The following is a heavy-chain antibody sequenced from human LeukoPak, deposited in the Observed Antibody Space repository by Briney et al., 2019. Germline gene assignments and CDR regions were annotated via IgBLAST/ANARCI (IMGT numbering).Heavy chain of an antibody. J-gene: IGHJ4*02. Sequence: GSLRLSCAASEFTFSTYPMSWVHQAPGKGLEWVSLISDGAATTYYADSVKGRFTISRDNSKNTLYLQMISLRAEDTAVYYCANLNSGYATDFWGQGTLVTVSS. CDR1: EFTFSTYP. CDR3: ANLNSGYATDF. D-gene: IGHD5-12*01. CDR2: ISDGAATT. V-gene: IGHV3-23*01.